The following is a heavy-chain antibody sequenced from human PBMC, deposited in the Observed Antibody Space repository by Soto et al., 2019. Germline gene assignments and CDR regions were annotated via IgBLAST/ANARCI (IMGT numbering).Heavy chain of an antibody. J-gene: IGHJ1*01. V-gene: IGHV4-30-4*01. CDR2: IYYSGST. CDR1: GGSISSGDYY. CDR3: ARDRRNYYDSSGYPIEYFQH. D-gene: IGHD3-22*01. Sequence: SETLSLTCTVSGGSISSGDYYWSWIRQPPGKGLEWIGYIYYSGSTYYNPSLKSRVTISVDTSKNQFSLKLSSVTAADTAVYYCARDRRNYYDSSGYPIEYFQHWGQGTLVTVSS.